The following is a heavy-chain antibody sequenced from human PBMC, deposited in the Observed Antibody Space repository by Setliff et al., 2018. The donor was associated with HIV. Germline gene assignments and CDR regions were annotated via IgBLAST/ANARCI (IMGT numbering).Heavy chain of an antibody. V-gene: IGHV3-15*01. CDR3: ARSQITYRNFDH. J-gene: IGHJ4*02. D-gene: IGHD1-20*01. Sequence: PGGSLRLSCAASGFTFSNAWMSWVRQAPGKGLEWVGRIKSKTDGGTTDYAAPVKGRVSMTSDTSTSTVYMELSSLRSEDTAVYYCARSQITYRNFDHWGQGTLVTVSS. CDR1: GFTFSNAW. CDR2: IKSKTDGGTT.